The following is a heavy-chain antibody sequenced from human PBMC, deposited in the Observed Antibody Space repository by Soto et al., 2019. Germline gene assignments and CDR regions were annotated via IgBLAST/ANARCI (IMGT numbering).Heavy chain of an antibody. CDR3: ATAFLGVTMIVVPSEPPAFDI. Sequence: ASVKVSCKVSGYTLTELSMHWVRQAPGKGLEWMGGFDPEDGETIYAQKFQGRVTMTEDTSTDTAYMELSSLRSEDTAVYYCATAFLGVTMIVVPSEPPAFDIRGQGTMVTVSS. CDR1: GYTLTELS. V-gene: IGHV1-24*01. J-gene: IGHJ3*02. CDR2: FDPEDGET. D-gene: IGHD3-22*01.